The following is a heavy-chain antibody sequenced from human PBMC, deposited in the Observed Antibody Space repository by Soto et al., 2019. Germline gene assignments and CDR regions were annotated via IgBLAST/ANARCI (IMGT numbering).Heavy chain of an antibody. D-gene: IGHD6-13*01. CDR1: GGSISSGGYY. J-gene: IGHJ4*02. CDR3: ARDSRIKQQPLDY. V-gene: IGHV4-31*03. CDR2: IYYSGST. Sequence: SETLSLTCTVSGGSISSGGYYWSWIRQHPGRGLEWIGYIYYSGSTYYNPSLKSRVTISVDTSKNQFSLKLSSVTAADTAVYYCARDSRIKQQPLDYWGQGTLVTVSS.